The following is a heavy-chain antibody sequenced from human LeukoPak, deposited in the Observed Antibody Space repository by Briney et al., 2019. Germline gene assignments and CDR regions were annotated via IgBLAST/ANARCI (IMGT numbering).Heavy chain of an antibody. J-gene: IGHJ5*02. Sequence: ASVKVSCKASGYTFTSYYMHWVRQAPGQGLEWMGIINPSGGSTSYAQKFRGRVTMTRDTSTSTVYMELSSLRSDDTAVYYCARAPLWGYCSGGSCYSLYNWFDPWGQGTLVTVSS. V-gene: IGHV1-46*01. D-gene: IGHD2-15*01. CDR1: GYTFTSYY. CDR3: ARAPLWGYCSGGSCYSLYNWFDP. CDR2: INPSGGST.